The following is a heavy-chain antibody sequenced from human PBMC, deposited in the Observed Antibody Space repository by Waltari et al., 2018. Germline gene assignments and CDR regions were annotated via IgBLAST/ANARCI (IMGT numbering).Heavy chain of an antibody. V-gene: IGHV4-38-2*01. D-gene: IGHD2-15*01. CDR1: GYSISSGYY. J-gene: IGHJ6*03. CDR3: ASLKSCTGGSCYSDFYYYMDV. Sequence: QVQLQESGPGLVKPSETLSLTCAVSGYSISSGYYWGWIRQPPGKGLEWVGNIWHSGSAYYNPSLKSRVTISVDTSKNQFSLKLSSVTAADTAIYYCASLKSCTGGSCYSDFYYYMDVWGKGTTVTVSS. CDR2: IWHSGSA.